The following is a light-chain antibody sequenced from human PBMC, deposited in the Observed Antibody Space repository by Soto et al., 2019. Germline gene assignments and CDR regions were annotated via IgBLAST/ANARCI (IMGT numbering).Light chain of an antibody. Sequence: DIQMTQSPSSLSASVGDRVTITCQASHDIGNFLNWYQQKPGKAPKLLIYDASNLETGDPSRFSGSGSGKDFTCTISSLQPENIATYYSHHYDNITPFTCGPGTKVDIK. CDR1: HDIGNF. CDR3: HHYDNITPFT. V-gene: IGKV1-33*01. J-gene: IGKJ3*01. CDR2: DAS.